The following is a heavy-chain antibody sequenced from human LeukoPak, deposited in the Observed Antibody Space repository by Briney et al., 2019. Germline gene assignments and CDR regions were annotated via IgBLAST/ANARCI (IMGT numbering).Heavy chain of an antibody. J-gene: IGHJ4*02. CDR2: ISYDGSNK. D-gene: IGHD6-19*01. V-gene: IGHV3-30*05. CDR3: ARDDPVSGTEWLVLSDY. Sequence: GRSLRLSCAASGFTFSSYGMHWVRQAPGKGLEWVAVISYDGSNKYYADSVKGRFTISRDNSKNTLYLQMNSLRAEGTAVYYCARDDPVSGTEWLVLSDYWGQGTLVTVSS. CDR1: GFTFSSYG.